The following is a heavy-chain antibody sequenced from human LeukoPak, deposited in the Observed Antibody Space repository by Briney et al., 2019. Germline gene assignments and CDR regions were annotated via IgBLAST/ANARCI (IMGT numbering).Heavy chain of an antibody. D-gene: IGHD6-19*01. J-gene: IGHJ4*02. CDR1: GFTFSGYS. Sequence: GRSLRLSCAGFGFTFSGYSIHWVRQAPGKGLEWVAVTSFDESNKYYADSVKGRFTISRDNSMNTVYLQMYSLRDGDTAVYYCARAKRFSSGWLDCFDYWDQGTLVTVSS. CDR2: TSFDESNK. CDR3: ARAKRFSSGWLDCFDY. V-gene: IGHV3-30*04.